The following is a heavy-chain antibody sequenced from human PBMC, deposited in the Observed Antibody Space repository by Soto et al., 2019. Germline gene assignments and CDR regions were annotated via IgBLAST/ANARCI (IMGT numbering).Heavy chain of an antibody. V-gene: IGHV1-3*01. CDR3: AKDLGYCSSTRYYDYYYYYMDV. D-gene: IGHD2-2*01. CDR2: INAVNGNT. Sequence: QVTLVQSGAEVKKPGASVKVSCKASGYTFTDYTMHWVRQAPGQRLEWMGWINAVNGNTKYSQKFQGRVTITRDTSARKDDMEQSSVRSEDTAVYYCAKDLGYCSSTRYYDYYYYYMDVWGKGTTVTVSS. J-gene: IGHJ6*03. CDR1: GYTFTDYT.